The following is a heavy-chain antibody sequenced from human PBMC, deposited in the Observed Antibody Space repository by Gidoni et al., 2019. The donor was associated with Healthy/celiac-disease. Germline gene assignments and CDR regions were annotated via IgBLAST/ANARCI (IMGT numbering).Heavy chain of an antibody. CDR2: INHSGST. D-gene: IGHD3-10*01. CDR1: GGSFSGYY. CDR3: ARSLKYYYGSGSYFQH. V-gene: IGHV4-34*01. Sequence: QVQLQQWGAGLLKPSETLSLTCAVYGGSFSGYYWSWIRQHPGKGLEWIGEINHSGSTNYNPSLKSRVTISVDTSKNQFSLKLSSVTAADTAVYYCARSLKYYYGSGSYFQHWGQGTLVTVSS. J-gene: IGHJ1*01.